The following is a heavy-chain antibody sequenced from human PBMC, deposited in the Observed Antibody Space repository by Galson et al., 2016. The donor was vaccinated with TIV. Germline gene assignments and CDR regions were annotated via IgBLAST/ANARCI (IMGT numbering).Heavy chain of an antibody. V-gene: IGHV3-9*02. CDR2: LFSDGRTT. J-gene: IGHJ6*02. CDR3: IKDLTGGGADV. D-gene: IGHD3-10*01. CDR1: GGTPDDSA. Sequence: SLRLSCAVSGGTPDDSAMHWVRQAPGKGLEWVSGLFSDGRTTDYVDSVKGRFTISRDIVERSLYLQMNSLRPEDTALYYCIKDLTGGGADVWGQGATVIVSS.